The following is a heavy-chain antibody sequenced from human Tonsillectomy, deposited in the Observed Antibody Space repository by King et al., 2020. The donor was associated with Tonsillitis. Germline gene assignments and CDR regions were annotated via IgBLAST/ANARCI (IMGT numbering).Heavy chain of an antibody. D-gene: IGHD3-10*01. CDR1: GGSISSYY. Sequence: VQLQESGPGLVKPSETLSLTCTVSGGSISSYYWSWIRQPPGKGLEWIGYIYYSGSTNYNPSLKSRVTISVDTSKNQFSLKLSSVTAADTAVYYCARERGSEFDSWGQGTLVTVSS. CDR3: ARERGSEFDS. V-gene: IGHV4-59*01. J-gene: IGHJ4*02. CDR2: IYYSGST.